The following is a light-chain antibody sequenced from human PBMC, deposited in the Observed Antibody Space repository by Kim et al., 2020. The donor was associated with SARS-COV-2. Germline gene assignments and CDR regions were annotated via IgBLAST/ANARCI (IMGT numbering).Light chain of an antibody. CDR2: RNN. J-gene: IGLJ3*02. CDR1: SSNIGSNY. V-gene: IGLV1-47*01. Sequence: PGQRGTISCSGSSSNIGSNYVYWYQQLPGTAPKLLIYRNNQRPSGVPDRFSGSKSGTSASLAISGLRSEDEADYYCAAWDDSLSAVFGGGTQLTVL. CDR3: AAWDDSLSAV.